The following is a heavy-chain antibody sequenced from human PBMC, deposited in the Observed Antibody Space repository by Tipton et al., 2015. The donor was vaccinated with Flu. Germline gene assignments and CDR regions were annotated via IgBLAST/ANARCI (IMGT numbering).Heavy chain of an antibody. V-gene: IGHV4-59*02. CDR3: ARLERGAAGTFGFDS. CDR2: IYYSGST. J-gene: IGHJ4*02. D-gene: IGHD6-13*01. Sequence: TLSLTCTVSGGSVSSYYWSWIRQPPGKGLEWIGYIYYSGSTNYNPSLKSRVTISVDTSKNQFSLKLSSVTAADTAVYYCARLERGAAGTFGFDSGGQGPLVPVSS. CDR1: GGSVSSYY.